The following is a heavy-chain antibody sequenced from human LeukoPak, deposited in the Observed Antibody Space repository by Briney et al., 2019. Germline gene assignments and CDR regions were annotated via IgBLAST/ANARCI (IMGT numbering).Heavy chain of an antibody. Sequence: GGSLRLSCAASGFTFEDSAMTWVRQAPGKGLEWVGFIRSTAYGGTTEYGASVNGRFTISRDDPKSIAYLQMNSLKTEDTAVYYCIRSDYDILTDSYNWIDPWGQGTLVTVSS. D-gene: IGHD3-9*01. CDR1: GFTFEDSA. J-gene: IGHJ5*02. CDR2: IRSTAYGGTT. CDR3: IRSDYDILTDSYNWIDP. V-gene: IGHV3-49*04.